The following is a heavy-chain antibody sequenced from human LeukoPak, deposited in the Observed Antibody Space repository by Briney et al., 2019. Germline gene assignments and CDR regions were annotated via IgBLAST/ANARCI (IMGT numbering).Heavy chain of an antibody. CDR3: AKGQGDAWSGYVLNV. J-gene: IGHJ6*04. D-gene: IGHD3-3*01. CDR1: GGSISGYY. Sequence: SETLSLTCAVYGGSISGYYWCWICQSPREGLGWIGEMDHIGSINYNPSPTSRVTISVATSKNHFSLKLNSVTAADTAVYYCAKGQGDAWSGYVLNVWGKGTTVTVSS. V-gene: IGHV4-34*01. CDR2: MDHIGSI.